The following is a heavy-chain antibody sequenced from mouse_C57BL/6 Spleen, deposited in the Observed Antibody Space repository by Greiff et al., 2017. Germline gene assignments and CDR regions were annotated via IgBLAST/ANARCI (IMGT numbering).Heavy chain of an antibody. CDR3: ARYWDWYFDV. J-gene: IGHJ1*03. Sequence: QVQLQQSGPELVKPGASVKISCKASGYAFSSSWMNWVKQRPGKGLEWIGRLYPGDGDTNYNGKFKGKATLTADKSSSTAYMQLSSLTSEDSAVYFCARYWDWYFDVWGTGTTVTVSS. D-gene: IGHD4-1*01. V-gene: IGHV1-82*01. CDR2: LYPGDGDT. CDR1: GYAFSSSW.